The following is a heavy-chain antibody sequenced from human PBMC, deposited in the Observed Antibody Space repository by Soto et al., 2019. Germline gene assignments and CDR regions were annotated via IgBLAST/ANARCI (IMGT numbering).Heavy chain of an antibody. Sequence: QVQQVQSGAEVKKPGSSVKVSCKASGGTFSSLGISWVRQGPRQGLEWLGGFIPMFGTANYPQKFQGRVTLSANDFTSTAYMELSSLTSEDTAVYFCARDRSGPGNWNYDTFDIWGQGTMVTVSS. CDR2: FIPMFGTA. CDR1: GGTFSSLG. CDR3: ARDRSGPGNWNYDTFDI. J-gene: IGHJ3*02. D-gene: IGHD1-7*01. V-gene: IGHV1-69*01.